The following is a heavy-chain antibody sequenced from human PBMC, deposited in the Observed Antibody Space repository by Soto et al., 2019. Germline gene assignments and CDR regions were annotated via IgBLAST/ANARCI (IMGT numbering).Heavy chain of an antibody. Sequence: EVQLLESGGGLVQPGGSLRLSCAASGFTFSSYAMSGVRQAPGKGLEWVSAIGGSGGSTYYADSVKGRFTISRDNSKNTLYLQMNSLRAEDTAVYYCATRPVLRFLEWLPLEGGRDYWGQGTLVTVSS. CDR1: GFTFSSYA. D-gene: IGHD3-3*01. V-gene: IGHV3-23*01. J-gene: IGHJ4*02. CDR2: IGGSGGST. CDR3: ATRPVLRFLEWLPLEGGRDY.